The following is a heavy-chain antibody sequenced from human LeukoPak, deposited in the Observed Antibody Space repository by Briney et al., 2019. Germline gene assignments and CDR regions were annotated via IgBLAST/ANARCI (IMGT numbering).Heavy chain of an antibody. Sequence: GEALKISCKGSGYSFTSYWIGWVRQRPGKGLEWKGVISPGDSDTRYSTSFQGQVTISADKSISTAYLQWSSLKASDTAMYYCARQGYCTNGVCYMNFDYWGQGTLVTVSS. CDR3: ARQGYCTNGVCYMNFDY. CDR1: GYSFTSYW. D-gene: IGHD2-8*01. V-gene: IGHV5-51*01. J-gene: IGHJ4*02. CDR2: ISPGDSDT.